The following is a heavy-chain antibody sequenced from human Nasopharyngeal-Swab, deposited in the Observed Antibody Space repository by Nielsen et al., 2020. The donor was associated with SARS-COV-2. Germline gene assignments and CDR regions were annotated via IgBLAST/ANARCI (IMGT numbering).Heavy chain of an antibody. J-gene: IGHJ5*02. Sequence: GESLKISCAASGFTFSSYGMHWVRQAPGKGLEWVAVIWYDGSNKYYADSVKGRFTISRDNSKNTLYLQMNSLRAEDTAVYYCAREPPLGYCSSTSCPGWFDPWGQGTLVTVSS. CDR1: GFTFSSYG. D-gene: IGHD2-2*01. CDR3: AREPPLGYCSSTSCPGWFDP. CDR2: IWYDGSNK. V-gene: IGHV3-33*01.